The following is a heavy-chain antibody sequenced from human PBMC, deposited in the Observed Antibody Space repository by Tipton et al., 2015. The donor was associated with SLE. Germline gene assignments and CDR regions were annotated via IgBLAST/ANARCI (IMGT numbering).Heavy chain of an antibody. Sequence: SLRLSCAASGFTFSSYDMHWVRQATGKGLEWVSAIGTAGDTYYPGSVKGRFTISRENAKNSLYLQMNRLRAGDTAVYYCARGGGSFNWFDPWGQGTLVTVSS. D-gene: IGHD1-26*01. CDR2: IGTAGDT. J-gene: IGHJ5*02. V-gene: IGHV3-13*01. CDR3: ARGGGSFNWFDP. CDR1: GFTFSSYD.